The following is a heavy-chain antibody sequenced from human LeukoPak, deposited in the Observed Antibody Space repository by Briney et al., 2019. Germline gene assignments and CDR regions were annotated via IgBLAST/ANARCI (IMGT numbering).Heavy chain of an antibody. D-gene: IGHD5-18*01. Sequence: PGGSLRLSCAASGFTFSSYGMSWVRQAPGKGLEWVSAISGSGGSTYYADSVKGRFTISRDNSMNTLYLQMNSLRAEDTAVYYCARDGYSYGFNKDPFIDYWGQGILVIVSS. CDR1: GFTFSSYG. J-gene: IGHJ4*02. V-gene: IGHV3-23*01. CDR2: ISGSGGST. CDR3: ARDGYSYGFNKDPFIDY.